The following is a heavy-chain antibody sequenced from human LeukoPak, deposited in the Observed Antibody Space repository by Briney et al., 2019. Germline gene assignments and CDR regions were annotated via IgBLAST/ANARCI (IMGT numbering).Heavy chain of an antibody. V-gene: IGHV1-3*03. CDR3: ARAGPVYYDILTGYDYYYYMDV. D-gene: IGHD3-9*01. Sequence: EASVKVSCKASGYTFTSYAMHWVRQAPGQRLEWMGWINAGNGNTKYSQEFQGRVTITRDTSASTAYMELSSLRSEDMAVYYCARAGPVYYDILTGYDYYYYMDVWGKGTTVTVSS. CDR2: INAGNGNT. J-gene: IGHJ6*03. CDR1: GYTFTSYA.